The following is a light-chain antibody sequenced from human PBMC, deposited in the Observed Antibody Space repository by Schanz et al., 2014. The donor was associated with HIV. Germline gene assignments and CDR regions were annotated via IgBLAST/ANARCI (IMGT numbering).Light chain of an antibody. CDR3: CSYAGSSTYV. CDR2: DVR. CDR1: SSDIGGSDY. V-gene: IGLV2-14*03. Sequence: QSALTQPASVSGSPGQSITISCSGTSSDIGGSDYVSWYQQHPGRAPKVLIYDVRDRPSGVSNRFSGSKSGNTASLTISGLQAEDEADYYCCSYAGSSTYVFGTGTKLTVL. J-gene: IGLJ1*01.